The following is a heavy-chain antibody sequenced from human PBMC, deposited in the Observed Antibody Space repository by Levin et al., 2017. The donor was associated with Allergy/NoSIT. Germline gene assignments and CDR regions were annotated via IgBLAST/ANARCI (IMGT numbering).Heavy chain of an antibody. Sequence: LSLTCAASGFTFRTFWMSWVRQAPGKGPEWVANIKQDGSDKYYVDSVEGRFTVSRDNAKNSLYLQMNSLRVEDTAVYYCAIDHDGEDEYLDFWGQGTLVTVSS. D-gene: IGHD3-10*01. J-gene: IGHJ4*02. CDR2: IKQDGSDK. CDR3: AIDHDGEDEYLDF. CDR1: GFTFRTFW. V-gene: IGHV3-7*01.